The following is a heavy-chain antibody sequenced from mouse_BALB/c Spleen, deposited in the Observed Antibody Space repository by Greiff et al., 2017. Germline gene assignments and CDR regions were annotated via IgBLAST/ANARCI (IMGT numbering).Heavy chain of an antibody. CDR3: ARSLRPLYAMDY. Sequence: EVKLVESGPGLVKPSQSLSLTCTVTGYSITSDYAWNWIRQFPGNKLEWMGYISYSGSTSYNPSLKSRISITRDTSKNQFFLQLNSVTTEDTATYYCARSLRPLYAMDYWGQGTSVTVSS. V-gene: IGHV3-2*02. CDR2: ISYSGST. J-gene: IGHJ4*01. CDR1: GYSITSDYA. D-gene: IGHD1-2*01.